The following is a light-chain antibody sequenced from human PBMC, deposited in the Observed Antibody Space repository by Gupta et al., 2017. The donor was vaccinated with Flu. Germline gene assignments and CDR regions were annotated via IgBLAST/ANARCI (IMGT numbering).Light chain of an antibody. J-gene: IGLJ2*01. V-gene: IGLV3-21*02. Sequence: YVLTQPPSVSVAPGQAATITCGGDNIGSYMVHWYQQRPGQAPVLVVYENDDRPAGIPDRLSGANSGTMATLTIRRVEAGDEADYYCQVWDSDGDRVVFGGGTKLTVL. CDR2: END. CDR1: NIGSYM. CDR3: QVWDSDGDRVV.